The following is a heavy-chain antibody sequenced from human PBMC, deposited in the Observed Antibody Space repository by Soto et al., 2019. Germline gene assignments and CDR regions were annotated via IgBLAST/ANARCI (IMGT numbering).Heavy chain of an antibody. J-gene: IGHJ5*02. V-gene: IGHV3-33*01. Sequence: QVQLVESGGGVVQPGRSLRLSCAASGFTFSSYGMHWVRQAPGKGLEWVAVIWYDGSNKYYADSVKGRFTISRDNSKNTLYLQMNSLRAEDTAVYYCARDAADCSSTSCYTPDNWFDPWGQGTLVTVSS. CDR1: GFTFSSYG. D-gene: IGHD2-2*02. CDR2: IWYDGSNK. CDR3: ARDAADCSSTSCYTPDNWFDP.